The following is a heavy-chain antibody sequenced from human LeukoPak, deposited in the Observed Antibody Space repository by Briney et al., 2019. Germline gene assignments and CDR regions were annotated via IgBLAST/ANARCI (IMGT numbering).Heavy chain of an antibody. CDR2: ISAYNGNT. D-gene: IGHD3-22*01. Sequence: ASVKVSCKASGYTFTSYGISWVRQAPGQGLEWMGWISAYNGNTNYAQKLPGRVTMTTDTSTSTAYMELRSLRSDDTAVYYCARDLELVTMIVVGHYYYMDVWGKGTTVTVSS. V-gene: IGHV1-18*01. CDR1: GYTFTSYG. CDR3: ARDLELVTMIVVGHYYYMDV. J-gene: IGHJ6*03.